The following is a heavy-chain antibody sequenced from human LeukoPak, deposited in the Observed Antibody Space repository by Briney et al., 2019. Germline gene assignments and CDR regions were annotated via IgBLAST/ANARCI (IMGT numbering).Heavy chain of an antibody. V-gene: IGHV1-3*01. D-gene: IGHD3-22*01. CDR1: GYTFTSYA. CDR2: INAGNGNT. Sequence: ASVKVSCKASGYTFTSYAIHWVRQAPGQRLEWMGWINAGNGNTKYSQKFQGRVTITRDTSASTAYMELSSLRSEDTAVYYCARENADYYDSSGYYYDYWGQGTLVTVSS. CDR3: ARENADYYDSSGYYYDY. J-gene: IGHJ4*02.